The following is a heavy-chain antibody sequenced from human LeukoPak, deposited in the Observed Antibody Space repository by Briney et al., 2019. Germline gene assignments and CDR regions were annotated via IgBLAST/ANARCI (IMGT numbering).Heavy chain of an antibody. CDR1: GGSISSYY. Sequence: SETLSLTCTVLGGSISSYYWSWIRQPPGKGLEWIGSIFYSGSTTYNPSLNSRVTISVDTSKNQFSLKLSSVSAADTAVYYCARHSVEYSSSSAGWFDPWGQGTLVTVSS. J-gene: IGHJ5*02. D-gene: IGHD6-6*01. CDR2: IFYSGST. CDR3: ARHSVEYSSSSAGWFDP. V-gene: IGHV4-59*08.